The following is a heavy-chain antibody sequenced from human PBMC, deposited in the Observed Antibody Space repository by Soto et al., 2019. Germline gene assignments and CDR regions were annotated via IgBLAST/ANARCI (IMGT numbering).Heavy chain of an antibody. D-gene: IGHD3-22*01. V-gene: IGHV1-46*01. Sequence: GASVKVSCKASGYNFIYYYIHWVRQAPGQGFEWMGVINPNTGSTTYAQNIQGRVTMTRDTSTSTAYMELGSLRPEDTAVFFCARSPYSSGSYYPIDYWG. CDR1: GYNFIYYY. CDR2: INPNTGST. CDR3: ARSPYSSGSYYPIDY. J-gene: IGHJ4*01.